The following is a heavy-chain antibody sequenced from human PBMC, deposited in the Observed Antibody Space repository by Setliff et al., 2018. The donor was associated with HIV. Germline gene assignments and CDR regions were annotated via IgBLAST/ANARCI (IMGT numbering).Heavy chain of an antibody. CDR3: ARQGNAIYGEVDS. CDR2: VYYTGST. J-gene: IGHJ5*01. V-gene: IGHV4-39*01. D-gene: IGHD3-10*01. Sequence: SETLSLTCTVSGTSISLIAYYWGWVRQPPGKGLEWIGSVYYTGSTFYNPSLKGLKGRVTISVDTSKNQFSLKLISVTAADTAIYFCARQGNAIYGEVDSWGQGTRVTVSS. CDR1: GTSISLIAYY.